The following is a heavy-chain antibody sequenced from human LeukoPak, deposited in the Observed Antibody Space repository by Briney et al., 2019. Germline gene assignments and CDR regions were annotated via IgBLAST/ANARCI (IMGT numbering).Heavy chain of an antibody. Sequence: GGSLRLSCAASGFTFSSYSMNWVRQAPGKGLEWVSSISSSSSYIYYADSAKGRFTISRDNAKNSLYLQMNSLRAEDTAVYYCAPCPTVGLRFLVYWGQGTLVTVSS. D-gene: IGHD3-3*01. J-gene: IGHJ4*02. V-gene: IGHV3-21*01. CDR1: GFTFSSYS. CDR2: ISSSSSYI. CDR3: APCPTVGLRFLVY.